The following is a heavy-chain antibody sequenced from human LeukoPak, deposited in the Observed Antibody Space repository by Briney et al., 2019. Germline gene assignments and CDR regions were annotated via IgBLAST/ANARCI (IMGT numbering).Heavy chain of an antibody. CDR2: IKSDGSST. V-gene: IGHV3-74*01. J-gene: IGHJ6*02. CDR3: SRDSLSSCGGDCYSGLDV. CDR1: GFTYSNYW. D-gene: IGHD2-21*02. Sequence: GGSLRLSCAASGFTYSNYWMHWVRQAPGEALMWVSRIKSDGSSTTYADSVKGRFTISRDNAKNTLYLQMNSLRAEDTAVYYCSRDSLSSCGGDCYSGLDVWGQGTTVTVSS.